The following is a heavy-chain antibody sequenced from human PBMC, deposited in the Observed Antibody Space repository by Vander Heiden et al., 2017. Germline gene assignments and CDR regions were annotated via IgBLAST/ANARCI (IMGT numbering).Heavy chain of an antibody. J-gene: IGHJ4*02. CDR1: GFTFSSYA. V-gene: IGHV3-23*01. D-gene: IGHD6-19*01. Sequence: EVQLLESGGGLVQPGGSLRLACAASGFTFSSYAISRVLPAPGKGLEWVAAISGSGGSTYYADSVKGRFTISRDNSKNTLYLQMNSLRAEDTAVYYCAKMMAVAGPFDYWGQGTLVTVSS. CDR2: ISGSGGST. CDR3: AKMMAVAGPFDY.